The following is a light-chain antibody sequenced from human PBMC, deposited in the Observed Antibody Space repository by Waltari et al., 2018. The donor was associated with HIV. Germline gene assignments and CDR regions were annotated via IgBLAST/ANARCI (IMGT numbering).Light chain of an antibody. V-gene: IGLV3-19*01. CDR3: ASRHNNGKRVL. CDR1: SLRNYY. Sequence: SSELTQDPIVSVTLGQPVTITCQGDSLRNYYASWHQLKPGQAPILVIYDKNTRPSGIPDRFSGSTSGNTASLTITGSQAEDEADYFCASRHNNGKRVLFGGGTKLTVL. CDR2: DKN. J-gene: IGLJ3*02.